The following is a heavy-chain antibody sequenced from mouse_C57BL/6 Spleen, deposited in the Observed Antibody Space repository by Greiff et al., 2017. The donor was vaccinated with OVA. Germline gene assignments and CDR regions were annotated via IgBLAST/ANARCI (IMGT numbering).Heavy chain of an antibody. D-gene: IGHD4-1*01. CDR2: IYPRSGNT. J-gene: IGHJ2*01. CDR1: GYTFTSYG. Sequence: VQGVESGAELARPGASVKLSCKASGYTFTSYGISWVKQRTGQGLEWIGEIYPRSGNTYYNEKFKGKATLTADKSSSTAYMELRSLTSEDSAVYFCANWDDYFDYWGQGTTLTVSS. V-gene: IGHV1-81*01. CDR3: ANWDDYFDY.